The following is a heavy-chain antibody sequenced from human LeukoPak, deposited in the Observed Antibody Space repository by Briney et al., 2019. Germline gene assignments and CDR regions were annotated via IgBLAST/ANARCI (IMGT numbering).Heavy chain of an antibody. CDR3: ALQGLRGAFDI. CDR2: IRYDGGNK. J-gene: IGHJ3*02. Sequence: GGSLRLSCAASGFTFSSYGMHWVRQAPGKGLEWVAFIRYDGGNKYYADSVKGRFTISRDNSKNTLYLQMNSLRAEDTAVYYCALQGLRGAFDIWGQGTMVTVSS. CDR1: GFTFSSYG. D-gene: IGHD4-11*01. V-gene: IGHV3-30*02.